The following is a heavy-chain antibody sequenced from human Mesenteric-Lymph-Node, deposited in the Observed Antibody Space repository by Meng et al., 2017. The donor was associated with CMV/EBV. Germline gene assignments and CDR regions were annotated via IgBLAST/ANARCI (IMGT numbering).Heavy chain of an antibody. CDR1: GYTFTGYY. Sequence: ASVKVSCKASGYTFTGYYMHWVRQAPGQGLEWMGWINPNSGGTNYAQKFQGRVTMTRDTSISTAYMELSRLRSDDTAVYYCARDPPNYNWFDPWGQGTLVTAPQ. J-gene: IGHJ5*02. CDR3: ARDPPNYNWFDP. D-gene: IGHD4/OR15-4a*01. V-gene: IGHV1-2*02. CDR2: INPNSGGT.